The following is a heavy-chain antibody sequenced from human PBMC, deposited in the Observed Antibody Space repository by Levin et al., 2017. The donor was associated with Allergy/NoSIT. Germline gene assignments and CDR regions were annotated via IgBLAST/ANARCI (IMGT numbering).Heavy chain of an antibody. CDR1: GFTFSSYA. J-gene: IGHJ4*02. Sequence: GESLKISCAASGFTFSSYAMSWVRQAPGKGLEWVSAISGSGGSTYYADSVKGRFTISRDNSKNTLYLQMNSLRAEDTAVYYCAKVPQYSSSWHFDYWGQGTLVTVSS. CDR3: AKVPQYSSSWHFDY. CDR2: ISGSGGST. V-gene: IGHV3-23*01. D-gene: IGHD6-13*01.